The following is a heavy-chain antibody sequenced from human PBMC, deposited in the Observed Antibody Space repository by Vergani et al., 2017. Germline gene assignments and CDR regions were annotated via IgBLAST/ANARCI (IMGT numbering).Heavy chain of an antibody. CDR3: ARHGGSGNYYHLFDS. CDR2: ILTGGNT. CDR1: GDSINSDTYH. Sequence: QVQLQESGPGLVKPSQTLSLTCSVSGDSINSDTYHWSWIRQPAGKGLEWVVRILTGGNTNYNPSLKSRVFMSTDTSKNQFYLKLTSVTAADTALYHCARHGGSGNYYHLFDSWVQGTLVIVSS. J-gene: IGHJ4*02. V-gene: IGHV4-61*02. D-gene: IGHD3-3*01.